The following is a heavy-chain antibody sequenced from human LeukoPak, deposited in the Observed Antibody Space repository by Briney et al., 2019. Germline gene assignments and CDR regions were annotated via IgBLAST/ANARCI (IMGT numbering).Heavy chain of an antibody. CDR3: AKLGITMIGGV. J-gene: IGHJ6*04. CDR1: GFIFSSYS. Sequence: GGSLRLSCAASGFIFSSYSMKWVRQAPGKGLEWVSYISSSSTTIYYADSVKGRFTISRDNAKNSLYLQMNSLRAEDTAVYYCAKLGITMIGGVWGKGTTVTISS. D-gene: IGHD3-10*02. CDR2: ISSSSTTI. V-gene: IGHV3-48*04.